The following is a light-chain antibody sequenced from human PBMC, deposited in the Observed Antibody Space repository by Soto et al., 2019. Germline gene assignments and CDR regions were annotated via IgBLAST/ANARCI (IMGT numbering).Light chain of an antibody. V-gene: IGLV2-14*01. Sequence: QSVLTQPASVSGSPGQSITISCTGTSSDVGAYNYDSWYQQYPGEAPKVIIYDVSHRPAGVSNRCSGSKSGNTASLTISGLQTQDEADYFCSSYTTATTYVFGTGTKVTVL. CDR1: SSDVGAYNY. CDR3: SSYTTATTYV. J-gene: IGLJ1*01. CDR2: DVS.